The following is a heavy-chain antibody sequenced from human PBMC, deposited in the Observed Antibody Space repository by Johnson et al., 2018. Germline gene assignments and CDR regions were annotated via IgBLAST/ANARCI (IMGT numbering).Heavy chain of an antibody. CDR2: ISGSGGST. CDR1: GFTFSNYA. Sequence: EVQLVESGGGLVQPGGSLRLSCAASGFTFSNYAMNWVRQAPGKGLEWVSAISGSGGSTYYADSVKGRFTISRENSKNTLSLQMNSLGAEDTAVYYCERGVRGYLGLEYFHRWGQGTLVAVSS. D-gene: IGHD3-22*01. J-gene: IGHJ1*01. V-gene: IGHV3-23*04. CDR3: ERGVRGYLGLEYFHR.